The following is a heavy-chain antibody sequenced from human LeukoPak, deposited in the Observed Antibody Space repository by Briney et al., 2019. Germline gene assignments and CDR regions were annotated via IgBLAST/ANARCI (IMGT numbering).Heavy chain of an antibody. CDR2: INPNSGGT. J-gene: IGHJ4*02. CDR1: GYTFTGYY. V-gene: IGHV1-2*02. D-gene: IGHD3-10*01. CDR3: ARYYYGSGSYYLYY. Sequence: ASVKVSCKASGYTFTGYYMHWVRQAPGQGLEWMGWINPNSGGTNYAQKFQGRVTMTRDTPISTAYMELSRLRSDDTAVYYCARYYYGSGSYYLYYWGQGTLVTVSS.